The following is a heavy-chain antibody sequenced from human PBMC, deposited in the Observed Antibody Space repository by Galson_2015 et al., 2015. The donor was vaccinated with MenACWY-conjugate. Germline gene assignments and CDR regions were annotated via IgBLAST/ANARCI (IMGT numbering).Heavy chain of an antibody. CDR2: ISSGSSYI. Sequence: SLRLSCAAAGFKFSLYSMSWVRQAPGKGLEWVSSISSGSSYIYYADSVKGRFTISRDNANNSLHLQLNSLRVEDTALYYCARGKGSGSFPYYFDYWGQGVMVAVSS. D-gene: IGHD3-22*01. CDR1: GFKFSLYS. J-gene: IGHJ4*02. V-gene: IGHV3-21*01. CDR3: ARGKGSGSFPYYFDY.